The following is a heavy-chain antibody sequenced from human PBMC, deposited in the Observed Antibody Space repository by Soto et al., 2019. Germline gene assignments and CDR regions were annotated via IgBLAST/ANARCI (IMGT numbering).Heavy chain of an antibody. CDR3: ARDSRLGQQALFDP. Sequence: ASVKVSCKASGYTFTSYGISWVRQAPGQGLEWMGWISAYNGNTNYAQKLQGRVTMTTDTSTSTAYMELRSLRSDDTAGYYCARDSRLGQQALFDPWGQGTLVTVSS. V-gene: IGHV1-18*01. D-gene: IGHD6-13*01. CDR1: GYTFTSYG. CDR2: ISAYNGNT. J-gene: IGHJ5*02.